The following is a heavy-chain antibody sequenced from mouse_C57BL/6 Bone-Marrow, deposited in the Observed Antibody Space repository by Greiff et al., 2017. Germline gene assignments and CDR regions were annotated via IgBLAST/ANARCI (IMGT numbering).Heavy chain of an antibody. V-gene: IGHV5-4*01. CDR1: GFTFSSYA. CDR3: ARVPSSYAMDY. CDR2: ISDGGSYT. D-gene: IGHD3-2*02. J-gene: IGHJ4*01. Sequence: DVQLQESGGGLVKPGGSLKLSCAASGFTFSSYAMSWVRQTPEKRLEWVATISDGGSYTYYPDNVKGRFTISRDNAKNNLYLQMSHLKSEDTAMYYCARVPSSYAMDYWGQGTSVTVSS.